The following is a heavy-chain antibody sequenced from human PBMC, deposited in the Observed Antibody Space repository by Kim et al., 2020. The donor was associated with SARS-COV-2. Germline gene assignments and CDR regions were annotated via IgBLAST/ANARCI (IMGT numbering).Heavy chain of an antibody. CDR2: IYVGAST. V-gene: IGHV4-39*07. CDR1: GDSISSIASY. CDR3: ARGTIVLVGGNGFDF. D-gene: IGHD2-21*01. J-gene: IGHJ4*02. Sequence: SESLSLTCTVSGDSISSIASYWVWIRQPPGKGLVWIGSIYVGASTYYNPSVKSRVTISIDTSKNQFSLTLSSLTAADTAVYYCARGTIVLVGGNGFDFWGQETLVTVSA.